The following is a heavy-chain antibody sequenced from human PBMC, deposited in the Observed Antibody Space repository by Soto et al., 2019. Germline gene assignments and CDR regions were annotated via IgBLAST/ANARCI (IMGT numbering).Heavy chain of an antibody. J-gene: IGHJ3*02. CDR1: GGTFSSYT. D-gene: IGHD6-13*01. V-gene: IGHV1-69*08. CDR3: ARDLGSSSWYLQAFDI. CDR2: IIPILGIA. Sequence: QVQLVQSGAEVKKPGSSVKVSCKASGGTFSSYTISWVRQAPGQGLEWMGRIIPILGIANYAQKFQGRVTITADKSTSXAYMELSSLRSEDTAVYYCARDLGSSSWYLQAFDIWGQGTMVTVSS.